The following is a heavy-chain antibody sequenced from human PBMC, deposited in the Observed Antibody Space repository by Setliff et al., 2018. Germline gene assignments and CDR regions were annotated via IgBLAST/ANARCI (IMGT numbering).Heavy chain of an antibody. Sequence: ASVKVSCKASGYTFTGFYMHWGRQAPGQGLEWMGWINPNSGGTNYAQKCQGRVTMTRDTSISTAYMELSRLRSDDTAVYYCARGGGSSSWYDAFDIWGQATMVTVSS. J-gene: IGHJ3*02. CDR1: GYTFTGFY. CDR3: ARGGGSSSWYDAFDI. D-gene: IGHD6-13*01. CDR2: INPNSGGT. V-gene: IGHV1-2*02.